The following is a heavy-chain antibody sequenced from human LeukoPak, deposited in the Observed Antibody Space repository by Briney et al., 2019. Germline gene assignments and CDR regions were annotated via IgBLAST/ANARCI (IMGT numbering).Heavy chain of an antibody. CDR2: IWHDGSNK. CDR1: GFTLDTFG. J-gene: IGHJ4*02. D-gene: IGHD6-19*01. Sequence: GGSLRLSCLASGFTLDTFGMYWARQAPGKGLEWVAVIWHDGSNKYYTDSVKGRFTIPRDNSKNTLYLQMNSPRAEDTAVYYCARDRSTGSYFFFDYWGQGVLVTVSS. CDR3: ARDRSTGSYFFFDY. V-gene: IGHV3-33*07.